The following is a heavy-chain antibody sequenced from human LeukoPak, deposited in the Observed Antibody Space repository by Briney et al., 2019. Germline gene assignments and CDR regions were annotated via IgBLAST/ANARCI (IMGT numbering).Heavy chain of an antibody. V-gene: IGHV3-23*01. J-gene: IGHJ4*02. Sequence: GGSLRLSCAASGFSFSNYAMNWVRQAPGKGLEWVSTISGSGRSTYYADYVKGRFTISRDKSKNTLYLQMNSLRAEDTAVYYCAKDPSGDILTGNDSIDYWGQGTLVTVSS. CDR1: GFSFSNYA. CDR2: ISGSGRST. CDR3: AKDPSGDILTGNDSIDY. D-gene: IGHD3-9*01.